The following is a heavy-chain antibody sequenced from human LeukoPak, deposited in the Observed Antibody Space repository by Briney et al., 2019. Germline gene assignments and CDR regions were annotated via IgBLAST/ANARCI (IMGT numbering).Heavy chain of an antibody. CDR3: AKGVVVPPTYFDY. CDR1: GFTFSSYG. D-gene: IGHD3-10*02. Sequence: GGSLRLSCAASGFTFSSYGMHWVRQAPGKGLEWVAYMRYDGSIQYYADSVKGRFTISRDNSKNTLYLQLNSLKAEDTAVYYCAKGVVVPPTYFDYWGHGTLVTVSS. J-gene: IGHJ4*01. CDR2: MRYDGSIQ. V-gene: IGHV3-30*02.